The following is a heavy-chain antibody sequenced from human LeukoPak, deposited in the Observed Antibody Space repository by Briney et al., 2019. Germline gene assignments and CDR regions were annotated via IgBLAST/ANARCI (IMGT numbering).Heavy chain of an antibody. V-gene: IGHV1-8*01. CDR3: ARAFYYDSSGYYYNFDY. J-gene: IGHJ4*02. D-gene: IGHD3-22*01. CDR2: MNPNSGNT. Sequence: ASVKVSCKASGYTFTIYDINWVRQATGQGLEWMGWMNPNSGNTGYSQKFQGRVTMTRNTSISTAYMELSSLRSEDTAVYYCARAFYYDSSGYYYNFDYWGQGTLVTVSS. CDR1: GYTFTIYD.